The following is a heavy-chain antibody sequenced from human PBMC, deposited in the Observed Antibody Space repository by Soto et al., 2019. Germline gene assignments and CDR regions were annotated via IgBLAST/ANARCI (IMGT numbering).Heavy chain of an antibody. D-gene: IGHD6-19*01. V-gene: IGHV3-11*06. J-gene: IGHJ4*02. Sequence: QVQVVESGGGLVKPGGSLRLSCAASGFNFSDHYMNWIRQAPGKGLEWVSYFSGSSRYTNFADSVKGRFTISRDNAKNSLYLQMNSLRAEDTAVYYCARHTSGWHYYDYWGQGTPVTVSS. CDR1: GFNFSDHY. CDR2: FSGSSRYT. CDR3: ARHTSGWHYYDY.